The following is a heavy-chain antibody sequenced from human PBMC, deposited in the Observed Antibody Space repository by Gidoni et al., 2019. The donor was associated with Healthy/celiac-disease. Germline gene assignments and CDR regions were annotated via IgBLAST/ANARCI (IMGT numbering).Heavy chain of an antibody. J-gene: IGHJ5*02. CDR3: ARHPRIAARRGWFDP. Sequence: STNYNPSLKSRVTISVDTSKNQFSLKLSSVTAADTAVYYCARHPRIAARRGWFDPWGQGTLVTVSS. V-gene: IGHV4-59*08. CDR2: ST. D-gene: IGHD6-6*01.